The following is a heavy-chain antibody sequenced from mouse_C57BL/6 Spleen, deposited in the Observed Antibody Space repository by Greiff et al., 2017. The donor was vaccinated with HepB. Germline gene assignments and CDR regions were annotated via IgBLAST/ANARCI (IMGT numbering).Heavy chain of an antibody. Sequence: QVQLQQPGAELVMPGASVKLSCKASGYTFTSYWMHWVKQRPGQGLDWLGEIDPSDSYTNSNQKFKGKSTLTVATSSSPSYMQLRSLSSEDSAVYSCARWVATGSLDYWGQGTTLTVAS. CDR1: GYTFTSYW. CDR2: IDPSDSYT. CDR3: ARWVATGSLDY. J-gene: IGHJ2*01. V-gene: IGHV1-69*01.